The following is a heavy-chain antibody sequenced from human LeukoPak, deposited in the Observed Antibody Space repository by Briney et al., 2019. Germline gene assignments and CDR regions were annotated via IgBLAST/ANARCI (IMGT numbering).Heavy chain of an antibody. CDR3: AAEPGYSGYNYALAY. V-gene: IGHV3-66*01. J-gene: IGHJ4*02. CDR2: IYAGGNT. Sequence: GGSLRLSCAASGFPVRSNYLTWVRQAPGKGLEWVSVIYAGGNTYYADSVKGRFTISRDVSNNTLYLQMNSLRAEDTAVYYCAAEPGYSGYNYALAYWGQGTLVTVSS. CDR1: GFPVRSNY. D-gene: IGHD5-12*01.